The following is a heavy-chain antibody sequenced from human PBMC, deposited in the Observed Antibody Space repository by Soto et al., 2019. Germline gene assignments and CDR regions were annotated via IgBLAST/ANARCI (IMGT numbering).Heavy chain of an antibody. Sequence: QVQLQESGPGLVKPSQTLSLTCTVSGGSISSGGYYWSWIRQHPGKGLEWIGYIYYSGSTYYNPSLQSRVTISVDTSKNQFSLKLRSVTAADTAVYYCAIDSLDSSGYYPLKYWGQGTLVTVSS. CDR3: AIDSLDSSGYYPLKY. CDR2: IYYSGST. D-gene: IGHD3-22*01. J-gene: IGHJ4*02. CDR1: GGSISSGGYY. V-gene: IGHV4-31*03.